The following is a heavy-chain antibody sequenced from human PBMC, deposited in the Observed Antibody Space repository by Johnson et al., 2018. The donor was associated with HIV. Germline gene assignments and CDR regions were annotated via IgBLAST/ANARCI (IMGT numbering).Heavy chain of an antibody. Sequence: VQLVESGGGVVRPGGSLRLSCAASGFTFDDYGMSWVRQAPGKGLEWVSGINWNGNTIGYADSVKGRFTISRDNSKNTLYLQMNSLRAEDTAVYYCAILPEWELSPEVFDIWGQGTMVTVSS. D-gene: IGHD1-26*01. J-gene: IGHJ3*02. CDR3: AILPEWELSPEVFDI. CDR1: GFTFDDYG. V-gene: IGHV3-20*04. CDR2: INWNGNTI.